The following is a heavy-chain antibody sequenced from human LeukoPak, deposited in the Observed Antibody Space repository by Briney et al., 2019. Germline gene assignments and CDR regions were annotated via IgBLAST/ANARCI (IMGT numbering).Heavy chain of an antibody. Sequence: PGGSLRLSCAASGFTFSTNWMTWVRQAPGRGLEWVANIKQDGSDKYYVDSVKGRFTISRDNAKNSLYLQMNSLRAEDTGIYYCARGMGLDYWGQGTLVTVSS. D-gene: IGHD1-26*01. CDR2: IKQDGSDK. CDR3: ARGMGLDY. CDR1: GFTFSTNW. J-gene: IGHJ4*02. V-gene: IGHV3-7*01.